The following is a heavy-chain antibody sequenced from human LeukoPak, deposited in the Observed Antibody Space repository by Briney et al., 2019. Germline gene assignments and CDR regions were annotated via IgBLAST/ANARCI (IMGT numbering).Heavy chain of an antibody. V-gene: IGHV3-30*02. CDR3: ASPRGSGWYIRHFDY. CDR1: GFTFSSYG. J-gene: IGHJ4*02. D-gene: IGHD6-19*01. Sequence: GGSLRLSCAASGFTFSSYGMHWVRQAPGKGLEWVAFIRYDGSNKYYADSVKGRFTISRDNSKNTLYLQMNSLRAEDTAVYYCASPRGSGWYIRHFDYWGQGTLVTVSS. CDR2: IRYDGSNK.